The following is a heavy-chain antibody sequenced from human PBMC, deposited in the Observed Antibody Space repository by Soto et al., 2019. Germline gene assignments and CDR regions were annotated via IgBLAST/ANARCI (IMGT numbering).Heavy chain of an antibody. CDR3: AKANTAMVTDYYYAMDV. D-gene: IGHD5-18*01. V-gene: IGHV4-59*08. J-gene: IGHJ6*02. CDR1: GGSISNFY. Sequence: SETLSLTCTVSGGSISNFYWSWIRQPPGKGLEWIGYVHDSGSANYNPSLKSRVTMSVDTSKNQFSLKLNSVTAADTAVFYCAKANTAMVTDYYYAMDVWGQGTTVTVSS. CDR2: VHDSGSA.